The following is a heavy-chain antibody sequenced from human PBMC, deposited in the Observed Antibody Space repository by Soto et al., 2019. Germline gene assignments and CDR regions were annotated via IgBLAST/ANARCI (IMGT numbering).Heavy chain of an antibody. J-gene: IGHJ5*02. Sequence: PSETLSLTCTVSGGSISSYYWSWIRQPPGKGLEWIGYIYYSGSTNYNPSLKSRVIISVDTSKNQFSPKLSSVTAADTAVYYCARVPGLFDFWSGYYRNWLDPWGQGTLVTVSS. CDR1: GGSISSYY. V-gene: IGHV4-59*01. D-gene: IGHD3-3*01. CDR2: IYYSGST. CDR3: ARVPGLFDFWSGYYRNWLDP.